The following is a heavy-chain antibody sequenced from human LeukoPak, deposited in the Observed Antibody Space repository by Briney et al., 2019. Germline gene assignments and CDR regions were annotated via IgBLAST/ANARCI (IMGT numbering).Heavy chain of an antibody. CDR2: IHHRGDT. Sequence: PSETLSLTCAVSGVSITTNWLTWVRQPPGKGLEWIGEIHHRGDTKYSPSLRSRVTISIDESRNYLSLNLYSVTAADTAVYYCATRDQSRTDVVPPDYWGQGTLVTVSS. J-gene: IGHJ4*02. CDR1: GVSITTNW. D-gene: IGHD5-18*01. CDR3: ATRDQSRTDVVPPDY. V-gene: IGHV4-4*02.